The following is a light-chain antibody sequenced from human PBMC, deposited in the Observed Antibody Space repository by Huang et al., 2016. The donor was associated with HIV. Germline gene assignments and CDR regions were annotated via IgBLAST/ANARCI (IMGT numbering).Light chain of an antibody. J-gene: IGKJ1*01. CDR2: FAS. CDR1: QSIGGS. CDR3: HQSSSLPQT. V-gene: IGKV6-21*02. Sequence: EIVLTQSPHSQSVTPKEKVTITCRASQSIGGSLHWYQQTPDQSPKLLIKFASQSISGVPSRISGSGSGTEFTLTINSLEAEDAATYYCHQSSSLPQTFDQGTKVEIK.